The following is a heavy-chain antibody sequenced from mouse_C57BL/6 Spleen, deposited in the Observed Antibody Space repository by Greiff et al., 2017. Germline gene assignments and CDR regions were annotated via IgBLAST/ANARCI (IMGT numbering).Heavy chain of an antibody. CDR3: ARSDYGSSFDY. CDR1: GYAFSSYW. J-gene: IGHJ2*01. V-gene: IGHV1-80*01. Sequence: QVQLQQSGAELVKPGASVKISCKASGYAFSSYWMNWVKQRPGKGLEWIGQIYPGDGDTNYNGKFKGKATLTADKSSSTAYMQLSRLTSEDSAVYFCARSDYGSSFDYWGQGTTLTVSS. D-gene: IGHD1-1*01. CDR2: IYPGDGDT.